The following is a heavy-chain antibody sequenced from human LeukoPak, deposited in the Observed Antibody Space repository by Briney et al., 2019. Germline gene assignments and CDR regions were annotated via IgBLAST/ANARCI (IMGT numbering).Heavy chain of an antibody. J-gene: IGHJ5*01. D-gene: IGHD1-26*01. V-gene: IGHV1-46*01. Sequence: ASVKVSCKASGYTFTSYYMHWVRQAPGQGLEWMGIINPSGGGTSYAQKFQGSVTMTRDTSISTVYMELSRLRSDDTAVYYCARASGSYWWFDSWGQGTLVTVSS. CDR1: GYTFTSYY. CDR2: INPSGGGT. CDR3: ARASGSYWWFDS.